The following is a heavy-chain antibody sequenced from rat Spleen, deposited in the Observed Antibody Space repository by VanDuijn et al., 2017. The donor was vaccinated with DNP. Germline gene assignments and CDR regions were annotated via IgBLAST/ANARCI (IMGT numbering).Heavy chain of an antibody. CDR1: GFTFSKYG. CDR3: TKTGGNWVAH. CDR2: ISTSGEYA. V-gene: IGHV5S13*01. Sequence: EVQLVESGGGLVQPGRSLKLSCAASGFTFSKYGMAWVRQAPTKGLEWVASISTSGEYAHYRDSVKGRFTISRDNAKSTLYLLMDSLRSEDTATYYCTKTGGNWVAHWGQGTLVTVSS. J-gene: IGHJ3*01. D-gene: IGHD1-11*01.